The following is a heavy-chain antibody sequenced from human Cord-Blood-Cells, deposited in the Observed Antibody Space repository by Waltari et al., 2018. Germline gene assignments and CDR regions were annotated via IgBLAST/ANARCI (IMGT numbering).Heavy chain of an antibody. J-gene: IGHJ5*02. V-gene: IGHV4-39*01. D-gene: IGHD3-16*01. Sequence: QLQLQESGPGLVKPSETLSLTCTVSGGSISSSSYYWGWFRQPPGEGLEWIGSIYYSGNNYFNPSLQRRVNLSVDTSKNQFLLEPSSVTAAEPGWYYRALNRGLVDPWGPGTLVPVSS. CDR1: GGSISSSSYY. CDR3: ALNRGLVDP. CDR2: IYYSGNN.